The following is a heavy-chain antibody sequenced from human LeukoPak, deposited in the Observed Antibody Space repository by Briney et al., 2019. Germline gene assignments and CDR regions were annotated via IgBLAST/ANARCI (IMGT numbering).Heavy chain of an antibody. CDR2: IYYSGST. J-gene: IGHJ1*01. CDR1: GDSISSSSSY. V-gene: IGHV4-39*01. Sequence: SETLPLTCAVSGDSISSSSSYWGWIRQPPGKGLEWIGSIYYSGSTYYNTSLKSRVTISVDTSKNQFSLILNSVTAADTAVYYCASTDYYGSGSYKNWGQGTLVTVSS. D-gene: IGHD3-10*01. CDR3: ASTDYYGSGSYKN.